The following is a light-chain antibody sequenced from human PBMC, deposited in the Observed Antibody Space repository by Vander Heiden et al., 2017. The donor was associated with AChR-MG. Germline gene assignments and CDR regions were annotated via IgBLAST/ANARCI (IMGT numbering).Light chain of an antibody. Sequence: QSVLTQPPSASGSPGPRVTISCSRCNSNIGTNSVYWFQQLPGTAPKLLIYRNNQRPSGVPDRFSGSKSGSSASLAISGLRSEDEADFHCAAWDNSLSAWVFGGGTKLTVL. CDR1: NSNIGTNS. V-gene: IGLV1-47*01. CDR2: RNN. J-gene: IGLJ3*02. CDR3: AAWDNSLSAWV.